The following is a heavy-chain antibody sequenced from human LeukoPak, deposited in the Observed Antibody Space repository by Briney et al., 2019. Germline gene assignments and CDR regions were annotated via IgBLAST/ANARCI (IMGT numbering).Heavy chain of an antibody. J-gene: IGHJ4*02. V-gene: IGHV3-21*01. Sequence: GGSLRLSCAASGFTFTSLWMSWVRQAPGKGLEWVSSITSSSSSMYSADSVKGRLTISRDNAKNSLYLQMNSLRAEDTAVYYCARDLAWGGYWGQGTLVTVSS. CDR1: GFTFTSLW. CDR2: ITSSSSSM. CDR3: ARDLAWGGY. D-gene: IGHD7-27*01.